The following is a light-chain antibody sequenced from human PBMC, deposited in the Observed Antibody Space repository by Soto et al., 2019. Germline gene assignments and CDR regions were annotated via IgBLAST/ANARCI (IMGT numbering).Light chain of an antibody. V-gene: IGKV1-9*01. Sequence: IQLTQSPSSLSASVGDRVTITCRASQGISSYLAWYQQKPGKAPKLLIYAASTLQSGVPSTFSGSGSGTDFTLTVTTLHPDDFAAYYCQPINSYPPTCGGGPKVETK. CDR3: QPINSYPPT. J-gene: IGKJ4*01. CDR1: QGISSY. CDR2: AAS.